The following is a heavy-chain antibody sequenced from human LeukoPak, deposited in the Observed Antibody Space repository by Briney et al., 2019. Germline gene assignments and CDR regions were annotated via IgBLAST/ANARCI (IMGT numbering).Heavy chain of an antibody. J-gene: IGHJ4*02. CDR3: ASHYSSGSYRYTGSFDS. V-gene: IGHV4-34*01. Sequence: KPSETLSLTCAVYGGSFSVYYWSWIRQPPGKGLEWFGEINHSGTTNYSPSLKSRVSISVGTSKNQFSLKLTSVPAADAAMYYCASHYSSGSYRYTGSFDSWGQGMLVNVSS. D-gene: IGHD3-16*02. CDR1: GGSFSVYY. CDR2: INHSGTT.